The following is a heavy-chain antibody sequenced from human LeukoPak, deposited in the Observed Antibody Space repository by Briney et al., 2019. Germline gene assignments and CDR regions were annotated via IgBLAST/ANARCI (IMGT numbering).Heavy chain of an antibody. CDR3: ARDGHQRGYGEIS. Sequence: SVKVSCKASGGTFSSYAITWVRQAPGQGLEWMGGIIPIFGKAKYAQKLQGRVTMTTDTSTSTAYMELRSLSSDDTAVYYCARDGHQRGYGEISWGQGTLVTVSS. J-gene: IGHJ4*02. D-gene: IGHD4-17*01. CDR2: IIPIFGKA. V-gene: IGHV1-69*05. CDR1: GGTFSSYA.